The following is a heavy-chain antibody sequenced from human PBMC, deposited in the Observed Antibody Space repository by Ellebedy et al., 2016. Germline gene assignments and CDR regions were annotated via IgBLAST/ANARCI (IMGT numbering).Heavy chain of an antibody. CDR2: ISWNSGSI. Sequence: GGSLRLSXAASGFTFADYAMHWVRQAPGKGLEWVSGISWNSGSIGYADSVKGRFTISRDNAKNSLYLQMNGLRPEDTALYYCAKGYYYGSGSYNSFDYWGQGALVTVSS. J-gene: IGHJ4*02. D-gene: IGHD3-10*01. CDR1: GFTFADYA. V-gene: IGHV3-9*01. CDR3: AKGYYYGSGSYNSFDY.